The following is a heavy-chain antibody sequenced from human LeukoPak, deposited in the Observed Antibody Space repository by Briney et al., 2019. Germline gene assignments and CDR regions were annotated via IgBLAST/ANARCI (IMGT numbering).Heavy chain of an antibody. CDR3: ARTRMITFGGVIAPYYFDY. CDR2: ISSNGGST. D-gene: IGHD3-16*02. J-gene: IGHJ4*02. V-gene: IGHV3-64*01. Sequence: GGSLRLSCAASGFTFSSYAMHWVRQAPGKGLEYVSAISSNGGSTYYANSVKGRFAISRDNSKNTLYLQMGSLRAEDTAVYYCARTRMITFGGVIAPYYFDYWGQGTLVTVSS. CDR1: GFTFSSYA.